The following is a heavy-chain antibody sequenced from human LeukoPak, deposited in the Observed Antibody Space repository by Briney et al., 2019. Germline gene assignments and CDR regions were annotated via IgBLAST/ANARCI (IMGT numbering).Heavy chain of an antibody. Sequence: ASVKVSCKASGYTFTSCGINWVRQAPGQGLEWMGWISAYNGNTNYAQKLRGRVTMTTDTSTSTAYMELRSLRSDDTAVYYCARGEIYGRYFDYWGQGTLVTVSS. J-gene: IGHJ4*02. D-gene: IGHD3-16*01. V-gene: IGHV1-18*01. CDR1: GYTFTSCG. CDR2: ISAYNGNT. CDR3: ARGEIYGRYFDY.